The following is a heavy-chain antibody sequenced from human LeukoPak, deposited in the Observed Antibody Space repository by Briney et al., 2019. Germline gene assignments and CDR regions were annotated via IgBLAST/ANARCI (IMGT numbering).Heavy chain of an antibody. CDR3: AIEHRRCIPIGTSCYTLIRGYYYGMDV. V-gene: IGHV1-69*01. D-gene: IGHD2-2*02. Sequence: GSSVKVSCKASGGTFSSYAISWVRQAPGQGLEWMGGIIPIVGTANYAQKFQGRVTITADESTSTAYMELSSLRSEDTAVYYCAIEHRRCIPIGTSCYTLIRGYYYGMDVWGQGTTVTVSS. CDR1: GGTFSSYA. CDR2: IIPIVGTA. J-gene: IGHJ6*02.